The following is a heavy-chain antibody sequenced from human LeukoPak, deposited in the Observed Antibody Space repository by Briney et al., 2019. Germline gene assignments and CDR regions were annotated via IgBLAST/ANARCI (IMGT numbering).Heavy chain of an antibody. Sequence: ASVKVSCXGSGYTFSSYDINWVRQASGQGLEWMGWMSPNSGNTDYAQKFQGRVTMTRDTSISTAYMELGSLREEDTAVYYCARGVDRGVDYWGQGTLVTVSS. V-gene: IGHV1-8*01. CDR3: ARGVDRGVDY. D-gene: IGHD3-16*01. CDR2: MSPNSGNT. CDR1: GYTFSSYD. J-gene: IGHJ4*02.